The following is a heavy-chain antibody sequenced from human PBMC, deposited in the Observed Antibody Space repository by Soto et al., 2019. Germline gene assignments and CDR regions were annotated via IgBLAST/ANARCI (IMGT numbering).Heavy chain of an antibody. CDR3: ARGVDAGVDY. CDR1: GGTFSSYA. CDR2: IIPIFGTA. Sequence: SVKVSCKASGGTFSSYAISWVRQAPGQGLEWMGGIIPIFGTANYAEKFQGRVTMTRDTSISTAYMELSSLRSEDTAVYYCARGVDAGVDYWGQGTLVTVSS. V-gene: IGHV1-69*05. D-gene: IGHD2-15*01. J-gene: IGHJ4*02.